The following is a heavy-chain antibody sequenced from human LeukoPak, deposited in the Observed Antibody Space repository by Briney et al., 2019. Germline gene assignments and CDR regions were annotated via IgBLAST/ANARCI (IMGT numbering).Heavy chain of an antibody. CDR2: INPNSGGT. CDR1: GYTFTGYY. CDR3: ARTYYGSGSYYY. D-gene: IGHD3-10*01. J-gene: IGHJ4*02. V-gene: IGHV1-2*02. Sequence: GASVKVSCKASGYTFTGYYMHWVRRAPGQGLEWMGWINPNSGGTNYAQKFQGRVTMTRDTSISTAYMELSRLRSDDTAVYYCARTYYGSGSYYYWGQGTLVTVSS.